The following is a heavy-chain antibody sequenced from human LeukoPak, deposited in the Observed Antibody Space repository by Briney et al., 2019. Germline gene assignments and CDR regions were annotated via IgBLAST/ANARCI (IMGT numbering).Heavy chain of an antibody. Sequence: GGSLRLSCAASRFTFNNYAMTWVRQAPGKGLEWVSGISGSGGSTYYADSVKGRFTISRDNSKRTLYLLMNSLRAEDTAVYYCATDRYYYGSGSSYFDYWSQGTLVTVSS. D-gene: IGHD3-10*01. J-gene: IGHJ4*02. V-gene: IGHV3-23*01. CDR1: RFTFNNYA. CDR3: ATDRYYYGSGSSYFDY. CDR2: ISGSGGST.